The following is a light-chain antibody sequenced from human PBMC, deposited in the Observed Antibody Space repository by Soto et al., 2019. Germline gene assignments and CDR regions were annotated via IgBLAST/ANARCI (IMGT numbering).Light chain of an antibody. Sequence: QSVLTQPRSVSGSPGQSVTISCTGTSSDVGGYNYVSWYQQHPGKAPKLMIYDVSKRPSGVPDRLSGSKSGNTASMTISGLDAEDDGDYYCCSYAGSYTWVFGGGTTLTVL. J-gene: IGLJ3*02. CDR2: DVS. CDR1: SSDVGGYNY. CDR3: CSYAGSYTWV. V-gene: IGLV2-11*01.